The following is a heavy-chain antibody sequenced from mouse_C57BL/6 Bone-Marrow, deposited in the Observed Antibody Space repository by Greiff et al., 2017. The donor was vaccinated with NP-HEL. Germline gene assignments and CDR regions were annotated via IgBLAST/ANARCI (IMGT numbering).Heavy chain of an antibody. D-gene: IGHD1-1*01. V-gene: IGHV2-5*01. CDR3: AKNGIYYGSSLWYFDV. CDR1: GFSLTSYG. J-gene: IGHJ1*03. CDR2: IWRGGST. Sequence: VKLQESGPGLVQPSQSLSITCTVSGFSLTSYGVHWVRQSPGKGLEWLGVIWRGGSTDYNAAFMSRLSITKDNSKSQVFFKMNSLQADDTAIYYCAKNGIYYGSSLWYFDVWGTGTTVTVS.